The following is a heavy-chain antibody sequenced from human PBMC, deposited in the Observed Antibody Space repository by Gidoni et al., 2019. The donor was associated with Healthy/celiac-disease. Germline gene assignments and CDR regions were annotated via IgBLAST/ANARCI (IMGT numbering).Heavy chain of an antibody. J-gene: IGHJ4*02. Sequence: QVQLVQSGGGVVQPGRSLRLSCAASGFTFRSYGMHWVLQAPGKGLEWVAVISYDGSNKYYADSVKGRFTISRDNSKNTLYLQMNSLRAEDTAVYYCARAGSGWYGYWGQGTLVTVSS. CDR3: ARAGSGWYGY. V-gene: IGHV3-30-3*01. CDR1: GFTFRSYG. D-gene: IGHD6-19*01. CDR2: ISYDGSNK.